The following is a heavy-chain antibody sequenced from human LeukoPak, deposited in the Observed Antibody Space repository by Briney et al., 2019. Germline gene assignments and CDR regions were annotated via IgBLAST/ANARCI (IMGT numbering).Heavy chain of an antibody. CDR3: ARERDSWDLLNW. D-gene: IGHD1-26*01. CDR2: MNPDSGNT. V-gene: IGHV1-8*02. CDR1: GYTFTSYD. Sequence: ASVTVSCKASGYTFTSYDINWVRQAPGQGLEWMGWMNPDSGNTGYAQKFQGRVTMTRDISISTAYMELSSLTSEDTAVYYCARERDSWDLLNWGGQGTLVTVSS. J-gene: IGHJ4*02.